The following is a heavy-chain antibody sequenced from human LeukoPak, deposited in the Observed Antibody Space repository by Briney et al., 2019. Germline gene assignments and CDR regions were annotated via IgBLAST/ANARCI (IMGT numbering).Heavy chain of an antibody. V-gene: IGHV4-59*01. Sequence: PSETLSLTCTVSGGSITNYYWSWIRQPPANGLEWIGYIYYSGNTNYNPSLKSALTISVDTSKNQFSLKLSSVTAADTAVYYCARLPGVGYCSSTSCYALDAFDIWGQGTMVTVSS. CDR2: IYYSGNT. CDR3: ARLPGVGYCSSTSCYALDAFDI. CDR1: GGSITNYY. J-gene: IGHJ3*02. D-gene: IGHD2-2*01.